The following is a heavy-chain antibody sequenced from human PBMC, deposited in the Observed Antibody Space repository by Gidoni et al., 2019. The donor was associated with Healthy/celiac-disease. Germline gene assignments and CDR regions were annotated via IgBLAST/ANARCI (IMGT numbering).Heavy chain of an antibody. CDR3: AKVGYCGGDCYIRLGAFDI. Sequence: EVQLLESGGGLVQPGGSLRLSCAASGFTFSSYAMSWVRQAPGKGLEWVSAISGSGGSTYYADSVKGRFTISRDNSKNTLYLQMNSLRAEDTAVYYCAKVGYCGGDCYIRLGAFDIWGQGTMVTVSS. V-gene: IGHV3-23*01. CDR1: GFTFSSYA. CDR2: ISGSGGST. J-gene: IGHJ3*02. D-gene: IGHD2-21*01.